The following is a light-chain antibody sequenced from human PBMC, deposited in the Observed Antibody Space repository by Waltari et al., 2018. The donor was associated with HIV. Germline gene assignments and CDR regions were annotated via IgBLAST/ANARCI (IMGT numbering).Light chain of an antibody. CDR2: DNA. CDR3: GTWDSSLNLDV. CDR1: NSNLGNNY. J-gene: IGLJ1*01. Sequence: QSVLTQPPSVSAAPGQKVAISCSGGNSNLGNNYVSWYQQVPGKAPRLLIYDNAKRPPGIPDQFSASKAGVSATLGITGLQMVDEADYYCGTWDSSLNLDVFGPGTTVAVL. V-gene: IGLV1-51*01.